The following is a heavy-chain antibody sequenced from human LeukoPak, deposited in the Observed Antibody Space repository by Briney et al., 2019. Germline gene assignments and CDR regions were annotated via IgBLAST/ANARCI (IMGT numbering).Heavy chain of an antibody. CDR1: GFTLSSHN. V-gene: IGHV3-48*01. J-gene: IGHJ3*02. Sequence: GGSLRLSCVASGFTLSSHNINWVRQAPGKGLEWVSHISSSGSITYYGDSVKGRITISRDNAKNSVSLYMNSLRAEDSAVYNCARPGITAFDIWGQGTMVTVSS. CDR2: ISSSGSIT. D-gene: IGHD3-10*01. CDR3: ARPGITAFDI.